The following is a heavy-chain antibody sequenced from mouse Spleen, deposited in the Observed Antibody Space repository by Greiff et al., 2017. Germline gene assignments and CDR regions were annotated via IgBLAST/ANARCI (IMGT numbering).Heavy chain of an antibody. CDR3: ASGYYGSSPSYWYFDV. CDR1: GFNIKDTY. CDR2: IDPANGNT. V-gene: IGHV14-3*02. J-gene: IGHJ1*01. D-gene: IGHD1-1*01. Sequence: EVQLQQSGAELVKPGASVKLSCTASGFNIKDTYMHWVKQRPEQGLEWIGRIDPANGNTKYDPKFQGKATITADTSSNTAYLQLSSLTSEDTAVYYCASGYYGSSPSYWYFDVWGAGTTVTVSS.